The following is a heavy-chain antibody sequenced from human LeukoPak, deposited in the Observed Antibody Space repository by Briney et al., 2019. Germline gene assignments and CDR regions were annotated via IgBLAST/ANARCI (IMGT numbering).Heavy chain of an antibody. V-gene: IGHV3-33*01. CDR2: IWYDGSNK. D-gene: IGHD4/OR15-4a*01. Sequence: GRSLRLSCAASGFTFSSYGMHWVRQAPGKGLEWVAVIWYDGSNKYYADSVKGRFTISRDNSKNTLYLQMNRLRAEDTAVYYCARTIDYYYYYYMDVWGKGTTVTVSS. J-gene: IGHJ6*03. CDR3: ARTIDYYYYYYMDV. CDR1: GFTFSSYG.